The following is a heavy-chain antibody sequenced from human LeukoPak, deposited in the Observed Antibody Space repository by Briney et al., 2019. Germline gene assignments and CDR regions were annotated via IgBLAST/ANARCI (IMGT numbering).Heavy chain of an antibody. D-gene: IGHD4-17*01. V-gene: IGHV1-18*01. CDR3: ARDPYDYGIFPDY. CDR1: GYNFISYG. CDR2: VSTYKGST. Sequence: ASVKVSCKASGYNFISYGISWVRQAPGQGLEWMGWVSTYKGSTKYAQKFQGRVTPTTDTSTTTAYMELRSLRSDDTTVYYCARDPYDYGIFPDYWGQGTLVTVSS. J-gene: IGHJ4*02.